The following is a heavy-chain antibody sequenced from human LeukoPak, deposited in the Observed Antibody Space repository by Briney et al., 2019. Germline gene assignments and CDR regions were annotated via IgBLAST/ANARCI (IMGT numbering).Heavy chain of an antibody. V-gene: IGHV4-59*01. CDR1: GGSISSYY. Sequence: SETLSLTCTVSGGSISSYYWSWIRQPPGKGLEWIGYIYYSGSTNYNPSLKSRVTTSVDTSKNQFSLKLSSVAAADTAVYYCARDFRVVQNNRKQLHYSSGMDVGGKGTTATVS. CDR3: ARDFRVVQNNRKQLHYSSGMDV. D-gene: IGHD1/OR15-1a*01. CDR2: IYYSGST. J-gene: IGHJ6*04.